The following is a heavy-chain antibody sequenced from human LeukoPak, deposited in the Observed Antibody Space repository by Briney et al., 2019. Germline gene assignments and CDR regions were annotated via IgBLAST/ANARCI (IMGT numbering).Heavy chain of an antibody. D-gene: IGHD6-19*01. CDR2: INPSGGST. V-gene: IGHV1-46*01. CDR1: GYTFTSYY. CDR3: ARPNQAESSGWYSPGRNDAFDI. Sequence: ASVKVSCKTSGYTFTSYYMHWVRQAPGQGLEWMGIINPSGGSTSYAQKFQGRVTMTRDTSTSTVYMELSSLRSEDTAVYYCARPNQAESSGWYSPGRNDAFDIWGQGTMVTVSS. J-gene: IGHJ3*02.